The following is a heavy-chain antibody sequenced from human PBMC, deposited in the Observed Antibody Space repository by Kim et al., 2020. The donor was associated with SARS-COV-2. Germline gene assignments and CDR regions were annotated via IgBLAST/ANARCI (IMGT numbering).Heavy chain of an antibody. CDR3: ARQGWFGEFKVSLNWFDP. CDR2: IYYSGST. CDR1: GGSISSSSYY. V-gene: IGHV4-39*01. D-gene: IGHD3-10*01. J-gene: IGHJ5*02. Sequence: SETLSLTCTVSGGSISSSSYYWGWIRQPPGKGLEWIGSIYYSGSTYYNPSLKSRVTISVDTSKNQFSLKLSSVTAADTAVYYCARQGWFGEFKVSLNWFDPWGQGTLVTVSS.